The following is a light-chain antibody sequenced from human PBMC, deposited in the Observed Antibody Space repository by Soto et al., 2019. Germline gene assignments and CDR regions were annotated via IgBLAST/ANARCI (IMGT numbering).Light chain of an antibody. CDR3: CYYAGTVAYV. CDR1: GSDVGADNL. Sequence: QSALTQPASVSGSPGQTITISCAGTGSDVGADNLVSWYQQHPGKAPKLIIGEGNTRPSGISNRFSAYKSGDTSSLTISGPEAEDEDDYFCCYYAGTVAYVFGTGTKLTVL. J-gene: IGLJ1*01. V-gene: IGLV2-23*01. CDR2: EGN.